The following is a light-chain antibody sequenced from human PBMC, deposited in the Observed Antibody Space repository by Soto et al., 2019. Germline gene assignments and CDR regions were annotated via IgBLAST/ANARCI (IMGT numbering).Light chain of an antibody. J-gene: IGKJ1*01. V-gene: IGKV3-20*01. Sequence: EIVLTQSPGTLSLSPGEIATLSCRASQSVNIFLAWFQHKPGQAPRLRIFHASNRATGVTNRFSVSGSGTDFHLTIPRLEPEDSAVYYCHHYVGSPWAFGQGTRVEIK. CDR3: HHYVGSPWA. CDR2: HAS. CDR1: QSVNIF.